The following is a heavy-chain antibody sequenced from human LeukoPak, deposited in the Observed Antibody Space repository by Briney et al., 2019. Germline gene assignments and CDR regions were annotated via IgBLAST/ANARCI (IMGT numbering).Heavy chain of an antibody. CDR2: INQDGSEK. CDR1: GFTFNSKW. CDR3: ADPPSGY. J-gene: IGHJ4*02. Sequence: GGALRLSCAASGFTFNSKWMTWVRQAPGKGLCWVSNINQDGSEKYYEYSVKGLFTISRDKAQSSLYLEISGLRAEETAVYYCADPPSGYWGQGNLVAVSS. V-gene: IGHV3-7*01. D-gene: IGHD6-19*01.